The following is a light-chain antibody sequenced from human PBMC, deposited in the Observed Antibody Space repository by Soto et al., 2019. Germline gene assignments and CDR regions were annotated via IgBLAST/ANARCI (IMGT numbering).Light chain of an antibody. J-gene: IGKJ5*01. Sequence: EIVLTQSPATLSLSPGERATLSCRASQSVSSSSLAWYQQNPGQARRLLIYEASSRATGIPDRFSGSGSGTDFTLTISRLEPEDFAVYYCQQHGSSPITFGQGTRLEIK. CDR1: QSVSSSS. CDR2: EAS. V-gene: IGKV3-20*01. CDR3: QQHGSSPIT.